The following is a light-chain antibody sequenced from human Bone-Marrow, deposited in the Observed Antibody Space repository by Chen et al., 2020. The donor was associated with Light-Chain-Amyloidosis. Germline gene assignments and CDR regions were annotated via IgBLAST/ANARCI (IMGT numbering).Light chain of an antibody. V-gene: IGLV6-57*01. Sequence: NFMLTQPHSVSESPGKTVISSCTRSSGSIATNYVQWYQQCPGSSPTTVIYEDDQRPSGVPDRFSGSIDRSSNSASLTISGLKTEDEADYYCQSYQGSSQGVFGGGTKLTVL. J-gene: IGLJ3*02. CDR3: QSYQGSSQGV. CDR2: EDD. CDR1: SGSIATNY.